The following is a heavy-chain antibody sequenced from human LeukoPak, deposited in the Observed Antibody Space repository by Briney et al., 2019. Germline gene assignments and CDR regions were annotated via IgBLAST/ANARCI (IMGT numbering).Heavy chain of an antibody. CDR2: ISGSGGST. CDR3: AKASSLWFGELFDAFDI. CDR1: GFTFSSYA. V-gene: IGHV3-23*01. Sequence: GGSLRLSCAASGFTFSSYAMSWVRQAPGKGLEWVSAISGSGGSTYYADSVKGRFTISRDNSKNTLYLQMNSLRAEDTAVYYCAKASSLWFGELFDAFDIWGQGTVVTVSS. D-gene: IGHD3-10*01. J-gene: IGHJ3*02.